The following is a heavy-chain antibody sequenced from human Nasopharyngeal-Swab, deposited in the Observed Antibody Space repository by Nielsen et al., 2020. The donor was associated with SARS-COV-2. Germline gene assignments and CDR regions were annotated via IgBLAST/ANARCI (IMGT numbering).Heavy chain of an antibody. Sequence: SETLSLTCTVSGGSISSRSYFWGWIRQPSGTGLEWLGSISYSRRTYYNPSLKSRVTISIDTAKNQFSLKLSSVTAADSAVYYCARQRLDVGDYFIDYYYYMDVWGKGTTVTVSS. D-gene: IGHD3-22*01. J-gene: IGHJ6*03. CDR2: ISYSRRT. CDR3: ARQRLDVGDYFIDYYYYMDV. CDR1: GGSISSRSYF. V-gene: IGHV4-39*01.